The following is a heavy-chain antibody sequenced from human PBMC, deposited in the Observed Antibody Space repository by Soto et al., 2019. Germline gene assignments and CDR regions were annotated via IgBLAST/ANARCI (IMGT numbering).Heavy chain of an antibody. D-gene: IGHD3-10*01. J-gene: IGHJ5*02. CDR2: IYYSGST. V-gene: IGHV4-39*02. Sequence: SETLSLTCTVSGGSISSSSYYWGWIRQPPGKGLEWIGSIYYSGSTYYNPSLKSRVTISVDTSKNQFSLKLSSVTAADTALYYCARESHTRINYYYGSGSLWFDPWGQG. CDR1: GGSISSSSYY. CDR3: ARESHTRINYYYGSGSLWFDP.